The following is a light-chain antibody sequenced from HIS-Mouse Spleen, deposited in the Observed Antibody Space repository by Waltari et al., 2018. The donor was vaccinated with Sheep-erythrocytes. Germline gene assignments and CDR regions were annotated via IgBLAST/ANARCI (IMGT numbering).Light chain of an antibody. Sequence: SSELTQDPAVSVALGQTVRITCQGDSLRSYSASWFQQKPGQAPVLVIDAKNNRPSGIPDRFSGSSSGNTASLTITGAQAEDEADFYCNSRDSSGNHLGVVFGGGTKLTVL. CDR1: SLRSYS. V-gene: IGLV3-19*01. CDR3: NSRDSSGNHLGVV. J-gene: IGLJ2*01. CDR2: AKN.